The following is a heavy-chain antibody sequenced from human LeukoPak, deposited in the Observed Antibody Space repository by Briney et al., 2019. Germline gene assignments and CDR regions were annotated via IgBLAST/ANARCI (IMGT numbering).Heavy chain of an antibody. CDR2: ISYDGSNK. J-gene: IGHJ3*02. CDR1: GFTFSSYA. Sequence: GGSLRLSCAASGFTFSSYAMHWVRQAPGKGLEWVAVISYDGSNKYYADSVKGRFTISRDNSKNTLYLQMNSLRAEDTAVYYCARDPLRFLEWLLSPDDAFDIWGQGTMVTVSS. V-gene: IGHV3-30-3*01. CDR3: ARDPLRFLEWLLSPDDAFDI. D-gene: IGHD3-3*01.